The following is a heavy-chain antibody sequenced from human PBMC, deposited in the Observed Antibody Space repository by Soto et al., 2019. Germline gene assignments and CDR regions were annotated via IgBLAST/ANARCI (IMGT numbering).Heavy chain of an antibody. D-gene: IGHD1-7*01. CDR3: ATSSLGITGTTADYYYGMAV. V-gene: IGHV3-33*01. CDR2: IWYDGSNK. Sequence: GGSLRLSCAASGFTFSSYGMHWVRQAPGKGLEWVAVIWYDGSNKYYADSVKGRFTISRDNSKNTLYLQMNSLRAEDTAVYYCATSSLGITGTTADYYYGMAVWGQGTTVTVSS. J-gene: IGHJ6*02. CDR1: GFTFSSYG.